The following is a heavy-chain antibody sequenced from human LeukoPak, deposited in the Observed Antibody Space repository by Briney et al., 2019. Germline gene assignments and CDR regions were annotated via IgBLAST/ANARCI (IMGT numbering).Heavy chain of an antibody. CDR2: IIPILGIA. Sequence: SVKVSCKASGDTFSSYAIIWVRRAPGQGLEWMGRIIPILGIANYAQKFQGRVTITADKSTSTAYMELSSLRSEDTAVYYCARGGNSSSWYQNWFDPWGQGTLVTVSS. J-gene: IGHJ5*02. D-gene: IGHD6-13*01. CDR3: ARGGNSSSWYQNWFDP. CDR1: GDTFSSYA. V-gene: IGHV1-69*04.